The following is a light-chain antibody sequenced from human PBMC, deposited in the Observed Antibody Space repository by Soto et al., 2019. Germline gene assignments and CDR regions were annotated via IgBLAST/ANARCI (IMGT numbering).Light chain of an antibody. V-gene: IGKV3-11*01. Sequence: EIVLTQSPATLSLSPGGSATLSCRASQSVNINLAWYQQKPGQAPRLVIYDGSHRATDIPARFSGSGSGTDFTLTISYVEPEDSAVYYCQQRSSWPLTFGGGTKVDI. CDR3: QQRSSWPLT. J-gene: IGKJ4*01. CDR1: QSVNIN. CDR2: DGS.